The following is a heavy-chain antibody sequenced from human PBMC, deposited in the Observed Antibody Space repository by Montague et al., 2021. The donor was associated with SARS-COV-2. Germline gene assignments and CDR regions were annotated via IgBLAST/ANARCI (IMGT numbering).Heavy chain of an antibody. Sequence: SETLSLTCTVSGGSITGYYWSWLRRSPGKGLEWIAYIYDGGAVNYNPSPGSGVTISTDTSKNQLSLKVNSVTAADTAVYYCVRDHPYGGPRGAYDIWGQGTVVTVSP. J-gene: IGHJ3*02. CDR1: GGSITGYY. V-gene: IGHV4-59*01. CDR3: VRDHPYGGPRGAYDI. CDR2: IYDGGAV. D-gene: IGHD4-23*01.